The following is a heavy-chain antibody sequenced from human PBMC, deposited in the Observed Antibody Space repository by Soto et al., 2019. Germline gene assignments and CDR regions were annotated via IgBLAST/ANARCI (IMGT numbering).Heavy chain of an antibody. Sequence: QEQLVESGGGVVQPGTSLRLSCTASGFSFSTYAMYWVRQAPGKGLEWVAIISYDGGNAQYADSVKGRFTVARDNSKNTLYLQMHSLTAEDTAVYYCARDGGGFGELLLNSYDAFDLWGQGKLVTVSS. CDR3: ARDGGGFGELLLNSYDAFDL. D-gene: IGHD3-10*01. CDR1: GFSFSTYA. CDR2: ISYDGGNA. J-gene: IGHJ3*01. V-gene: IGHV3-30*04.